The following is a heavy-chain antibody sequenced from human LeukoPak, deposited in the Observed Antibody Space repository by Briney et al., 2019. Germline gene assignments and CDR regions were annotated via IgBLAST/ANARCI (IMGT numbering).Heavy chain of an antibody. CDR3: ARLGSSSFD. J-gene: IGHJ4*02. V-gene: IGHV1-2*02. Sequence: PGGSLRLSCAASGFTFSTYAMHWVRQAPGQGLEWMGWINPNSGGTKYPQKFQGRVTMTRDTSISTAYMELSRLRSDDTAVYYCARLGSSSFDWGQGTLVTVSS. D-gene: IGHD6-6*01. CDR2: INPNSGGT. CDR1: GFTFSTYA.